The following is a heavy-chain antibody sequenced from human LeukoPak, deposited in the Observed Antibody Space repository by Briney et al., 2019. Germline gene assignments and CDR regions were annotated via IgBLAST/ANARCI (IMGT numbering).Heavy chain of an antibody. V-gene: IGHV4-34*01. CDR3: AAWVRIVVAFDP. CDR1: GGSISSYF. CDR2: INHSGST. Sequence: SETLSLTCIVSGGSISSYFWSWIRQPPGKGLEWIGEINHSGSTNYNPSLKSRVTISVDRSKNQFSLKLSSVTAADTAVYYCAAWVRIVVAFDPWGQGTLVTVSS. D-gene: IGHD2-15*01. J-gene: IGHJ5*02.